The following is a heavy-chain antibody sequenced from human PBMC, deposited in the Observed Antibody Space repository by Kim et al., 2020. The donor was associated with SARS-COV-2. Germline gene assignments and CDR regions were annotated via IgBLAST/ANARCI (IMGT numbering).Heavy chain of an antibody. V-gene: IGHV3-74*01. CDR3: ARGGYFRDNWSDGVDV. D-gene: IGHD2-21*01. CDR1: RFTFSKYW. Sequence: GGSLRLSCAASRFTFSKYWMNWVRQDPGTGLVWVSRIDRDGSSTSYADSVKGRFTIYRDNTKNTLYLQMNSLRDEDTGVYYCARGGYFRDNWSDGVDVWGQGTKVTVSS. CDR2: IDRDGSST. J-gene: IGHJ6*02.